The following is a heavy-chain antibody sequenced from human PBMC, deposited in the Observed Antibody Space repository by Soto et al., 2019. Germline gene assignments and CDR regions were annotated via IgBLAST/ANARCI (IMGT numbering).Heavy chain of an antibody. Sequence: SETLSLTCTVSGGSISSSSYYWGWIRQPPGKGLEWIGSIYYSGSTYYNPSLKSRVTISVGTSKNQFSLKLSSVTAADTAVYYCARSIVVVPAATYYFDYWGQGTLVTVSS. J-gene: IGHJ4*02. CDR3: ARSIVVVPAATYYFDY. CDR1: GGSISSSSYY. V-gene: IGHV4-39*01. CDR2: IYYSGST. D-gene: IGHD2-2*01.